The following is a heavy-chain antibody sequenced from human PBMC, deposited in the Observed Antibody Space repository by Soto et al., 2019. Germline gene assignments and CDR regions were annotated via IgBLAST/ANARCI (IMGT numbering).Heavy chain of an antibody. CDR2: IHYNGET. V-gene: IGHV4-39*07. CDR1: RASVTSSPYS. Sequence: SETLSLTCTFSRASVTSSPYSWSWVRQPPGKGLEWIGNIHYNGETSYNPPLGSRVTISEDTSKNQSSLRLTSVTPADTAVYYWAGSLVTIQYYFYYYGLEVWGQGTTVTVSS. CDR3: AGSLVTIQYYFYYYGLEV. J-gene: IGHJ6*02.